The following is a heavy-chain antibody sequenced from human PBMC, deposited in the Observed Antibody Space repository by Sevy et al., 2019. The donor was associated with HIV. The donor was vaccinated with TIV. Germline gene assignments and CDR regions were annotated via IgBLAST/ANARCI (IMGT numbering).Heavy chain of an antibody. CDR3: ASPYSGSRYHYFDY. V-gene: IGHV4-39*01. Sequence: SETLSLTCTVSGGSISSSSYYWGWIRQPPGKGLEWIGSIYYSGSTYYNPSLKSRVTISVDTSKNQFSLKLSSVTAADTAVYYCASPYSGSRYHYFDYWGQGTLVTVSS. CDR2: IYYSGST. CDR1: GGSISSSSYY. J-gene: IGHJ4*02. D-gene: IGHD1-26*01.